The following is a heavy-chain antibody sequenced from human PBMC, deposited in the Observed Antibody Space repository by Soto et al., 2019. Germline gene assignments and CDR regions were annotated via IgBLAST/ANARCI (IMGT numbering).Heavy chain of an antibody. V-gene: IGHV1-69*01. CDR1: GFTFTRYS. D-gene: IGHD2-15*01. CDR3: ARDPRQDCSGETCYYS. J-gene: IGHJ4*02. CDR2: IIPIFGTT. Sequence: GGSLRLSCAASGFTFTRYSMNWVRQAPGQGLEWMGGIIPIFGTTTYGEKFQGRVTITADESTSTTYMELSSLKSEDTAVYYCARDPRQDCSGETCYYSWGQGTLVTVSS.